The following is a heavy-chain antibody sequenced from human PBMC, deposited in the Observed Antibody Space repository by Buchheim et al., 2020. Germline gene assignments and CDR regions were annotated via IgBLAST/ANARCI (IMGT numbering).Heavy chain of an antibody. Sequence: QMQLVQSGPEVKKPGTSVKVSCKASGFTFTSSAVQWVRQARGQRLEWIGWIVVGSGNTNYAQKFQERVTITRDMSPSTAYMELSSLRSEDTAVYYCAAGLLWFGENYYYGMDVWGQGTT. D-gene: IGHD3-10*01. J-gene: IGHJ6*02. V-gene: IGHV1-58*01. CDR3: AAGLLWFGENYYYGMDV. CDR1: GFTFTSSA. CDR2: IVVGSGNT.